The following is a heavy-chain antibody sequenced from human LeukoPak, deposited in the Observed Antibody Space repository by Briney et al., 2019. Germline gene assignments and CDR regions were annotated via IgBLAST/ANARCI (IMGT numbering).Heavy chain of an antibody. CDR2: IKQDGSEK. J-gene: IGHJ4*02. V-gene: IGHV3-7*01. CDR1: GFTFSSYW. Sequence: PGGSLRLSCAASGFTFSSYWMSWVRQTPGKGLEWVANIKQDGSEKYYVDSVKGRVTISRDNAKNSLYLQMNSLRAEDTAVYYCARDWRYYGSGSSLDYWGQGTLVTVSS. D-gene: IGHD3-10*01. CDR3: ARDWRYYGSGSSLDY.